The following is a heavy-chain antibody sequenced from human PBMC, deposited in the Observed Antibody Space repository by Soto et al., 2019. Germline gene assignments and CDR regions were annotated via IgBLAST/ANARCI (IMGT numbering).Heavy chain of an antibody. CDR1: GGSMINFY. V-gene: IGHV4-4*07. J-gene: IGHJ4*02. D-gene: IGHD3-3*01. CDR2: VYAAGNT. Sequence: PSETLSLTCTVSGGSMINFYWSWIRQPAGKGLEWIGRVYAAGNTNYNPSLTGRVTMSIDTSKKQFSLRMTSLTAADTAVYFCARVFDYWSGFYVYWGQGILVTVSS. CDR3: ARVFDYWSGFYVY.